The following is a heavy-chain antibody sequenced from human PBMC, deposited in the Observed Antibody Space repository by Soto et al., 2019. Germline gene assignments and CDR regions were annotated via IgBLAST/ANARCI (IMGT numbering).Heavy chain of an antibody. J-gene: IGHJ6*02. Sequence: GXSVKVSCKASVGTFSSYAISWVRQAPGQGLEWMGGIIPIFGTANYAQKFQGRVTITADESTSTAYMELSSLRSEDTAVYYCARGLMTTPVSYYYYYGMDVWGQGTTVTVSS. V-gene: IGHV1-69*13. CDR3: ARGLMTTPVSYYYYYGMDV. CDR1: VGTFSSYA. CDR2: IIPIFGTA. D-gene: IGHD4-17*01.